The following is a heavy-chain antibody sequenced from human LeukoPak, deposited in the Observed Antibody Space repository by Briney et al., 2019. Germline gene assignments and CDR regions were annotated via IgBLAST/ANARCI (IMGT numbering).Heavy chain of an antibody. J-gene: IGHJ4*02. CDR1: GFTFSSYG. CDR3: AKGSSGT. V-gene: IGHV3-30*18. Sequence: PGRSLRLSCAASGFTFSSYGMHWVRQAPGKGLEWVAVISYDGSNKYYADSVKGRFTISRDNSKNTLYLQMNSLRAEDTAVYYCAKGSSGTRGQGTLVTVSS. D-gene: IGHD1-1*01. CDR2: ISYDGSNK.